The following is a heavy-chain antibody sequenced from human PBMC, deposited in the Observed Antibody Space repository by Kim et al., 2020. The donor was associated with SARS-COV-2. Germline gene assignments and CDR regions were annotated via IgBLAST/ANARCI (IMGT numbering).Heavy chain of an antibody. V-gene: IGHV3-7*01. CDR2: IKQDGSEK. CDR1: GFTFSSYW. CDR3: ARDPKWLRQRYYYYGMDV. D-gene: IGHD5-12*01. Sequence: GGSLRLSCAASGFTFSSYWMSWVRQAPGKGLEWVANIKQDGSEKYYVDSVKGRFTISRDNAKNSLYLQMNSLRAEDTAVYYCARDPKWLRQRYYYYGMDVWGQGTTVTVSS. J-gene: IGHJ6*02.